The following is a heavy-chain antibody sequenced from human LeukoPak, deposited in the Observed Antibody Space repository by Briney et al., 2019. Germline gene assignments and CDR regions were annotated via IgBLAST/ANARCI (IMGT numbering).Heavy chain of an antibody. J-gene: IGHJ6*03. CDR1: GGSISSYY. Sequence: PSETLSLTCTVSGGSISSYYWSWIRQPPGKGLEWIGYIYHSGSTYYNPSLKSRVTISVDRSKNQFSLKLSSVTAADTAVYYCARNKAAAGLAGYYMDVWGKGTTVTVSS. V-gene: IGHV4-59*12. CDR2: IYHSGST. D-gene: IGHD6-13*01. CDR3: ARNKAAAGLAGYYMDV.